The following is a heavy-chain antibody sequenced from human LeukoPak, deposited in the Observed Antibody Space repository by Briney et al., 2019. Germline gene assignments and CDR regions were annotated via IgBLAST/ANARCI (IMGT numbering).Heavy chain of an antibody. V-gene: IGHV3-23*01. Sequence: GGSLRLSCAASGFSFSSYAMSWVRQAPGKGLEWVSAISGSGGSTYYADSVKGRFTISRDNSKNTLYLQMNSLRAEDTAVYYCAKGSPGSSWPYYFDYWGQGTLVTVSS. CDR2: ISGSGGST. CDR1: GFSFSSYA. J-gene: IGHJ4*02. D-gene: IGHD6-13*01. CDR3: AKGSPGSSWPYYFDY.